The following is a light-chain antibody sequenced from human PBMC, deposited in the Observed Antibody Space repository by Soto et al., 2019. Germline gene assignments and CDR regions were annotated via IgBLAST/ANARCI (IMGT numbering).Light chain of an antibody. J-gene: IGKJ5*01. CDR3: MQGTQCPMT. V-gene: IGKV2-30*02. CDR1: QSLVHSDGIAY. Sequence: VMTESPLSLPVTLGQPASISCRSNQSLVHSDGIAYFSWFQQRPGRSPRRLIYKVSNRDSGVPARFSGSGSGTDFALKISRVEAEDVGVYYCMQGTQCPMTFGQGTRLEIK. CDR2: KVS.